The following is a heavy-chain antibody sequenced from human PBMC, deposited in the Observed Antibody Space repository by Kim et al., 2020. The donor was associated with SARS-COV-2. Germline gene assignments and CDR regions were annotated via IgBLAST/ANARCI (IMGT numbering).Heavy chain of an antibody. V-gene: IGHV3-64D*06. CDR1: GFTFRTYP. CDR3: EGDMGSSGWCDDYDAMNV. D-gene: IGHD6-13*01. Sequence: GGSLRLSCSASGFTFRTYPMHWVRQAPGKGLEYVSGISSGGTAYFIDSVKGRFTMSRDNWKNTLFLQMRRLSPEDTAVYYCEGDMGSSGWCDDYDAMNV. CDR2: ISSGGTA. J-gene: IGHJ6*01.